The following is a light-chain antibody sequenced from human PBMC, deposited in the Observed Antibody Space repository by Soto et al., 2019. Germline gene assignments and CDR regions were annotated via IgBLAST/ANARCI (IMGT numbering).Light chain of an antibody. V-gene: IGKV1-33*01. J-gene: IGKJ3*01. Sequence: DIQMTQSPSSLSASVGDRVTITCQASQDISNYLNWYQQKPGKAPKLLIYDAYNLETAVPSRFSGSGSGTDFTFTISSLQPEDIATYYCQQYDNLLITFGPGTKVDIK. CDR3: QQYDNLLIT. CDR2: DAY. CDR1: QDISNY.